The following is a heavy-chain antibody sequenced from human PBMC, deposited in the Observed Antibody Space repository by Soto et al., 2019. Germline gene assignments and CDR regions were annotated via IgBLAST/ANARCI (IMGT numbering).Heavy chain of an antibody. Sequence: ASVKVSCKASGYTFTSYGISWVRQAPGQGLEWMGWISAYNGNTNYAQKLQGRVTMTTDTSTSTAYMELRSLRSDDTAVYYCARVPITMIVVAPDYWGQGTLVTVSS. D-gene: IGHD3-22*01. J-gene: IGHJ4*02. CDR2: ISAYNGNT. CDR1: GYTFTSYG. CDR3: ARVPITMIVVAPDY. V-gene: IGHV1-18*01.